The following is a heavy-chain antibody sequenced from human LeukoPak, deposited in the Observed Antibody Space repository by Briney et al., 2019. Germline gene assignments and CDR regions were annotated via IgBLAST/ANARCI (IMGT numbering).Heavy chain of an antibody. V-gene: IGHV4-39*01. Sequence: SETLSLTCTVSGGSISSSSYYWGWIRQPPGKGLEWIGSIYYSGSTYHNPSLKSRVTISVDTSKSQFSLKLSSVTAADTAVYYCARRVATNNYYYYYGLDVWGLGTTVTV. CDR3: ARRVATNNYYYYYGLDV. CDR2: IYYSGST. D-gene: IGHD5-12*01. J-gene: IGHJ6*02. CDR1: GGSISSSSYY.